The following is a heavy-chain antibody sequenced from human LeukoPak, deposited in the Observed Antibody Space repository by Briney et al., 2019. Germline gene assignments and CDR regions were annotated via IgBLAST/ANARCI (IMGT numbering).Heavy chain of an antibody. D-gene: IGHD6-13*01. CDR2: IYHSGST. CDR1: GGSISSSSYY. CDR3: ARAYFSSWYMNWFDP. Sequence: PSETLSLTCTVSGGSISSSSYYWGWIRQPPGKGLEWIGSIYHSGSTYYNPSLKSRVTISVDTSKNQFSLKLSSVTAADTAVYYCARAYFSSWYMNWFDPWGQGTLVTVSS. J-gene: IGHJ5*02. V-gene: IGHV4-39*07.